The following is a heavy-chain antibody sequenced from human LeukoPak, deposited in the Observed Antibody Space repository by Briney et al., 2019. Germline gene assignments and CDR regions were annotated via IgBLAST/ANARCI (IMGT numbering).Heavy chain of an antibody. Sequence: PGGSLRLSCAASGFTFSSYAMSWVRQAPGKGLEWVSAISGSGGSTYYADSVKGRFTISRDNSKNTLYLQMNSLRAEDTAVYYCAKAGEMATIRATPLDYWGQGTLVTVSS. D-gene: IGHD5-24*01. CDR3: AKAGEMATIRATPLDY. CDR1: GFTFSSYA. V-gene: IGHV3-23*01. J-gene: IGHJ4*02. CDR2: ISGSGGST.